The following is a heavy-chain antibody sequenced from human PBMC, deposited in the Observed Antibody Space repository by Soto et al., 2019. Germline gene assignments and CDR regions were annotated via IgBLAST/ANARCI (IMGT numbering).Heavy chain of an antibody. V-gene: IGHV3-48*03. CDR3: AREVGGYYFDS. J-gene: IGHJ4*02. Sequence: EVQMVESGGGLIKPGGSLRLSCTSSGFALSNYEVDWVRQAPGKGLEWVSYISSSGNTRNYADSVKGRFTLSRDNAKNPLYLQMNSQRAEGTAVCYCAREVGGYYFDSRGQGTLVTVSS. CDR1: GFALSNYE. D-gene: IGHD3-10*01. CDR2: ISSSGNTR.